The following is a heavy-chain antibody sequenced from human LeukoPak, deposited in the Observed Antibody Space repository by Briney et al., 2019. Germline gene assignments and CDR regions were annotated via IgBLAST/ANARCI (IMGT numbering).Heavy chain of an antibody. D-gene: IGHD3-22*01. CDR3: VRLYYYDRDY. J-gene: IGHJ4*02. V-gene: IGHV4-39*01. CDR2: IFYTGST. Sequence: SETLSLTCTVSGGSISSGTYYWAWVRQPPGEGLEWIGNIFYTGSTYYKPSRKSGITISADTAKNQLSLKLSSVTAADTAVYYCVRLYYYDRDYWGQGTLVTVSS. CDR1: GGSISSGTYY.